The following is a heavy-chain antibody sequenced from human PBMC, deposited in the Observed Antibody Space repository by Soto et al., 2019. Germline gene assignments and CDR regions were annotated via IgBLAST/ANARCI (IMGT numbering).Heavy chain of an antibody. CDR2: IPSRGRP. CDR1: GASIAGGSYY. CDR3: VRDEYSGYDFDI. Sequence: PSEALSLTCSVSGASIAGGSYYWSWVRQPTGKGLEWIGYIPSRGRPFYNPSLTRRGTISADSSKNQLSLQLTSVTAADTAVYYCVRDEYSGYDFDIWGQGNLVTVSS. V-gene: IGHV4-30-4*01. D-gene: IGHD5-12*01. J-gene: IGHJ5*02.